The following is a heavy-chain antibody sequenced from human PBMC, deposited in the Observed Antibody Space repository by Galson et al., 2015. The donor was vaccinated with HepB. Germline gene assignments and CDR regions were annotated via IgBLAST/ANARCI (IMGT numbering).Heavy chain of an antibody. Sequence: SLRLSCAASGFTFNKYWMSWVCQAPGKGLEWVANIKQDGSEKYYADSVKGRFTISRGNAEKSLFLDMNSLRVEDTAIYYCVRDFDPSDRPLWYFDLWGRGTLVTVSS. CDR1: GFTFNKYW. D-gene: IGHD1-14*01. CDR3: VRDFDPSDRPLWYFDL. CDR2: IKQDGSEK. V-gene: IGHV3-7*03. J-gene: IGHJ2*01.